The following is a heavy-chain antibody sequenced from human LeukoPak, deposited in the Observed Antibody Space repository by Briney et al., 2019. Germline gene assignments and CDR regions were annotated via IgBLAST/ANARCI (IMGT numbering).Heavy chain of an antibody. V-gene: IGHV4-34*01. CDR2: INHSGST. J-gene: IGHJ2*01. CDR1: GGSFSGYY. Sequence: SETLSLTCAVYGGSFSGYYWSWIRQPPGKGLEWMGEINHSGSTNYNPSLKSRVTISVDTSKNQFSLKLSSVTAADTAVYYCARGFGGYPTDPNPSYWYFDLWGRGTLVTVSS. CDR3: ARGFGGYPTDPNPSYWYFDL. D-gene: IGHD2-15*01.